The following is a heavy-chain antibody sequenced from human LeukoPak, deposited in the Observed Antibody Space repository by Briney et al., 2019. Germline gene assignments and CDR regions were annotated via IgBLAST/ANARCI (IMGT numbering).Heavy chain of an antibody. CDR2: IYYSGST. V-gene: IGHV4-39*07. CDR1: GGYISSSSYY. J-gene: IGHJ3*02. D-gene: IGHD6-19*01. CDR3: ARELEQWLVRVRAFDI. Sequence: PSETLSLTCTVSGGYISSSSYYWGWIRQPPGKGLEWIGSIYYSGSTYYNPSLKSRVTISVDTSKNQFSLKLSSVTAADTAVYYCARELEQWLVRVRAFDIWGQGTMVTVSS.